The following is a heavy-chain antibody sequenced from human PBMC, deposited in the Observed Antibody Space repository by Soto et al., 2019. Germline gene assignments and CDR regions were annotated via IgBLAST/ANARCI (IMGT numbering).Heavy chain of an antibody. J-gene: IGHJ4*02. Sequence: QVQLQESGPGLVKPSETLSLTCTVSGGSISSYYWSWIRQPPGKGLEWIGYIYYSGSTNYNSSLKSRVTISVDTSKNQCSLKLTSVTAADTAVYYCARASCSRCSCENWGQGTLVTVSS. CDR1: GGSISSYY. CDR2: IYYSGST. CDR3: ARASCSRCSCEN. D-gene: IGHD2-15*01. V-gene: IGHV4-59*01.